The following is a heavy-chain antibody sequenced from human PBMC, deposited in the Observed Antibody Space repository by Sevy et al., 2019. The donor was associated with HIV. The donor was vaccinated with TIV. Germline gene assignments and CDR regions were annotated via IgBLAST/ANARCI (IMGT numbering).Heavy chain of an antibody. Sequence: ASVKVSCKASGYPFSSYGISWVRQAPGQGLEWMGWISADSGNSNYAQNLQGRVTMTTDTSTSTAYMELRSLRFDDTAVYYCARDLGGYGGNSIDYWGQGTQVTVSS. CDR3: ARDLGGYGGNSIDY. CDR2: ISADSGNS. J-gene: IGHJ4*02. D-gene: IGHD2-21*02. V-gene: IGHV1-18*01. CDR1: GYPFSSYG.